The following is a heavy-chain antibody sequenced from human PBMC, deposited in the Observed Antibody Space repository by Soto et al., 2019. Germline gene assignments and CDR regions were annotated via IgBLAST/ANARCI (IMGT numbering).Heavy chain of an antibody. V-gene: IGHV1-69*13. Sequence: ASVKVSCKASGGTFSSYAISWVRQAPGQGLEWMGGIIPIFGTANYAQKFQGRVTITADESTSTAYMELSSLRSEDTAVYYRASGSGSYRVYYYYGMDVWGQGTTVTVSS. J-gene: IGHJ6*02. CDR3: ASGSGSYRVYYYYGMDV. CDR1: GGTFSSYA. CDR2: IIPIFGTA. D-gene: IGHD3-10*01.